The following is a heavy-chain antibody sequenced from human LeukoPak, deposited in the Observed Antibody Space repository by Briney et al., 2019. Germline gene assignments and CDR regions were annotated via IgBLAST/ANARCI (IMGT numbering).Heavy chain of an antibody. CDR2: IWYDGSNK. Sequence: GGSLRLSCAASGFTFSSYGMHWVRQAPGKGLEGVAVIWYDGSNKYYADSVKGRFTISRDNSKNTLYLQMNSLRAEDTAVYYCARDSRAMVMYYFDYWGQGTLVTVSS. V-gene: IGHV3-33*01. D-gene: IGHD5-18*01. CDR3: ARDSRAMVMYYFDY. J-gene: IGHJ4*02. CDR1: GFTFSSYG.